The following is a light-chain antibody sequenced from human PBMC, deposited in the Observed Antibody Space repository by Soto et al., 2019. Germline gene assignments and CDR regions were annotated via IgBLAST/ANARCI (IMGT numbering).Light chain of an antibody. CDR2: WAS. V-gene: IGKV4-1*01. J-gene: IGKJ4*01. Sequence: DIVMTQSPDSLTVSLGERATINCKSSQNILWSNSKNYLAWYQQKPGQSPKLLIYWASTRESGVPDRFSGSGSGTDFTLTISSLQAEDVAFYYCQQYYVAPLTFGGGTKVEIK. CDR1: QNILWSNSKNY. CDR3: QQYYVAPLT.